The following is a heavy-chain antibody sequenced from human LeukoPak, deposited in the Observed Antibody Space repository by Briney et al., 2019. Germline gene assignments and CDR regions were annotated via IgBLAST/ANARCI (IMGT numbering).Heavy chain of an antibody. Sequence: SETLSLTCAVSGGSISTSNYYWGWIRQPPGKGLEWIGNIFYSGSTYYSPSLKSRVTISLDTSRNQFSLKLNSVTASDTAMYYCVRDHVSPGLSNWFDPWGPGTLVTVSS. V-gene: IGHV4-39*07. CDR3: VRDHVSPGLSNWFDP. CDR2: IFYSGST. J-gene: IGHJ5*02. D-gene: IGHD3-16*01. CDR1: GGSISTSNYY.